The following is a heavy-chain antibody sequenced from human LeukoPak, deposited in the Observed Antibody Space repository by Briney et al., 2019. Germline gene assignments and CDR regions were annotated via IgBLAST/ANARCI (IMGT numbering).Heavy chain of an antibody. D-gene: IGHD6-19*01. CDR3: ATGFSSGWSHYFDY. J-gene: IGHJ4*02. CDR1: GYTFTDYY. V-gene: IGHV1-24*01. Sequence: ASVKVSCKASGYTFTDYYMHWVRQAPGKGLEWMGGFDPEDGETIYAQKFQGRVTMTEDTSTDTAYMELSSLRSEDTAVYYCATGFSSGWSHYFDYWGQGTLVTVSS. CDR2: FDPEDGET.